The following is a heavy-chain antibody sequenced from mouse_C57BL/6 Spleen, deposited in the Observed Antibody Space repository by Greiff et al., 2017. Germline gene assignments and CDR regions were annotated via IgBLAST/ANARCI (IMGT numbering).Heavy chain of an antibody. CDR1: GYAFTNYL. D-gene: IGHD1-1*01. Sequence: QVQLKQPGAELVRPGTSVKVSCKASGYAFTNYLIEWVKQRPGQGLEWIGVINPGSGGTNYNEKFKGKATLTADKSSSTAYMQLSSLTSEDSAVYFCARSTAVAGYSMDYWGQGTSLTVSS. CDR3: ARSTAVAGYSMDY. CDR2: INPGSGGT. J-gene: IGHJ4*01. V-gene: IGHV1-54*01.